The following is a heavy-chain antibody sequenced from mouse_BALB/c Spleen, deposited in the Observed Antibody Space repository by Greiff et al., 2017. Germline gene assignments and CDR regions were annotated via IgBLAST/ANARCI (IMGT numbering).Heavy chain of an antibody. CDR1: GYSITSDYA. V-gene: IGHV3-2*02. J-gene: IGHJ4*01. CDR2: ISYSGST. CDR3: ARGGYYDYDYYAMDY. D-gene: IGHD2-4*01. Sequence: EVQLQESGPGLVKPSQSLSLTCTVTGYSITSDYAWNWIRQFPGNKLEWMGYISYSGSTSYNPSLKSRISITRDTSKNQFFLQLNSVTTEDTATYYCARGGYYDYDYYAMDYWGQGTSVTVSS.